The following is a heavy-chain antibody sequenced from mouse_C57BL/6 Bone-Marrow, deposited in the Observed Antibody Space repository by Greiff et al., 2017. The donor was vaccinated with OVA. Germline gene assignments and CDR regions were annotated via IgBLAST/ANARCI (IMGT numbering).Heavy chain of an antibody. J-gene: IGHJ3*01. CDR3: TRRDGSSYAWFAY. D-gene: IGHD1-1*01. Sequence: EVQLQESGTVLARPGASVKMSCKTSGYTFTSYWMHWVKQRPGQGLEWIGAIYPGNRDTSYNQKFKGKAKLTAVTSASTAYMELSSLTNEDSAVYYCTRRDGSSYAWFAYWGQGTLVTVSA. CDR2: IYPGNRDT. V-gene: IGHV1-5*01. CDR1: GYTFTSYW.